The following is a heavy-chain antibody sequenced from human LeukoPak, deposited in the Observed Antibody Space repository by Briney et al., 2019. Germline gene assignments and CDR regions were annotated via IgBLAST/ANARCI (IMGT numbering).Heavy chain of an antibody. CDR2: ITASGGST. CDR3: ASRPPSEAYYGVLDY. J-gene: IGHJ4*02. Sequence: GGSLRLSCVASGLTFDSHAMTWVRQAPGKGLEWVAGITASGGSTYHAESVKGRFTISRDNSENKLYLQMNNLRVDDTAVYYCASRPPSEAYYGVLDYWGQGTLVTVSS. D-gene: IGHD4-17*01. CDR1: GLTFDSHA. V-gene: IGHV3-23*01.